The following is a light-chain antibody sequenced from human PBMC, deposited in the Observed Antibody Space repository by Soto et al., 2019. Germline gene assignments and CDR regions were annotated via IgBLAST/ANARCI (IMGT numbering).Light chain of an antibody. CDR1: SSDVGGYNY. CDR2: EVT. V-gene: IGLV2-8*01. Sequence: QSALTQPPSASGSPGQSVTISCTGTSSDVGGYNYVSWYQQHPGKAPKLMIYEVTKRPSGVPDRFSGSKSGNTASLTVSGLHDEEEDDYYSSSYAGSNNFVVFGGGTKVTVL. J-gene: IGLJ2*01. CDR3: SSYAGSNNFVV.